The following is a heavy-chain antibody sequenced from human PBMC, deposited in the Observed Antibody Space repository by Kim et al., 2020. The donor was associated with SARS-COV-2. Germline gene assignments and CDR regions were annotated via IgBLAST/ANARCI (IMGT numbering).Heavy chain of an antibody. Sequence: GGSLRLSYAASGFTFSNYAMNWVRQAPGKGLEWVSSITGSSSYSHFADSVKGRFTISRDNTKKSVYLQMDSLRAEDTAVYYCVRDRAVTSYWFFDLWGRG. D-gene: IGHD4-17*01. CDR1: GFTFSNYA. V-gene: IGHV3-21*01. J-gene: IGHJ2*01. CDR3: VRDRAVTSYWFFDL. CDR2: ITGSSSYS.